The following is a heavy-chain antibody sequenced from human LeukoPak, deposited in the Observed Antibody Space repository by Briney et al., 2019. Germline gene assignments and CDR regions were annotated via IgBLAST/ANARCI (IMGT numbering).Heavy chain of an antibody. CDR2: IYSGGST. Sequence: SGGSLRLSCAASGSTVSSHYMSWVRQAPGKGLEWVSVIYSGGSTYYADSVKGRFTLSRHNSKNTLYLQMNSLRAEDTAVYYCARVGGYGHYSFSHWGQGTLVTVSS. CDR3: ARVGGYGHYSFSH. CDR1: GSTVSSHY. J-gene: IGHJ4*02. V-gene: IGHV3-53*04. D-gene: IGHD4-17*01.